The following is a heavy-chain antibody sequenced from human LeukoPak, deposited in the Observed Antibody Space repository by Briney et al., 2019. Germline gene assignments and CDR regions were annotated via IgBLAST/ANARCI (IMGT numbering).Heavy chain of an antibody. CDR3: ARMNSSGWPSFFDY. CDR1: GGSISTYY. D-gene: IGHD6-19*01. CDR2: IYTSGST. Sequence: SETLSLTWTVSGGSISTYYWSWIRQPAGKGLEWIGRIYTSGSTNYNPSLKSRVTMSVDTSKNQFSLKLSSVTAADTAVYYCARMNSSGWPSFFDYWGQGTLVTVSS. J-gene: IGHJ4*02. V-gene: IGHV4-4*07.